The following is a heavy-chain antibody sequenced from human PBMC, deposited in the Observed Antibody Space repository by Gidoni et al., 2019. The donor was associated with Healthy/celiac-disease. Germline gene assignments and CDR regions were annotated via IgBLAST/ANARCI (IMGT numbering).Heavy chain of an antibody. V-gene: IGHV3-33*08. J-gene: IGHJ4*02. CDR3: ARDSPHDLDCSSTSCHAFDY. Sequence: QVQLVESGGGVVQPARYLTLSCTTSGFPFSSYCMHWVRQAPGKGLELGAVIWYDGSNKYYADSVKGRFTISRDNSKNPLYLQMNSLRAEDTAVYYCARDSPHDLDCSSTSCHAFDYWGQGTLVTVSS. CDR1: GFPFSSYC. CDR2: IWYDGSNK. D-gene: IGHD2-2*01.